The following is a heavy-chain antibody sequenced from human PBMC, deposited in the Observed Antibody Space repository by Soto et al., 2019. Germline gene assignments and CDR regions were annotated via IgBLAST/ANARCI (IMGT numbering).Heavy chain of an antibody. Sequence: QLQLVQSGTEVKEPGSSVKVSCKASGGTFSTSSFVWVRQGPGQGLEWMGGIIPIFARTNFAQKFQGRVTVSADESTRRTYMELRSLTSGDTAIYYCARDVVRSTAGDSWGQGTLVTVSS. J-gene: IGHJ4*02. CDR1: GGTFSTSS. CDR2: IIPIFART. V-gene: IGHV1-69*01. D-gene: IGHD2-15*01. CDR3: ARDVVRSTAGDS.